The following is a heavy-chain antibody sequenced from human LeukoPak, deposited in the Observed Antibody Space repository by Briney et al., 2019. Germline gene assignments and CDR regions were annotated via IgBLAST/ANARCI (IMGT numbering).Heavy chain of an antibody. Sequence: SDTLSLTCTVSGASISTYCWSCIRHPPGQGLEWIGHICYSDTTNYNPSLKSRVTISVDTPKNQFSLRLTSMTAADTAVYYCARGPSGSGSSLSPWGQGLLVTVSS. V-gene: IGHV4-59*01. J-gene: IGHJ5*02. D-gene: IGHD3-10*01. CDR1: GASISTYC. CDR3: ARGPSGSGSSLSP. CDR2: ICYSDTT.